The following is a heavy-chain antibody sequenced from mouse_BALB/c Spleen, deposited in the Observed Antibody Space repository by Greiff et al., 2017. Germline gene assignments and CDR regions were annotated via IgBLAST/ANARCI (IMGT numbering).Heavy chain of an antibody. CDR3: ARRDYGSSSFAY. Sequence: QVQLQQPGAELVKPGASVKLSCKASGYTFTSYWMHWVKQRPGQGLEWIGEINPSNGRTNYNEKFKSKATLTVDKSSSTAYMQLSSLTSEDSAVYYCARRDYGSSSFAYWGQGTLVTVSA. V-gene: IGHV1S81*02. J-gene: IGHJ3*01. CDR2: INPSNGRT. D-gene: IGHD1-1*01. CDR1: GYTFTSYW.